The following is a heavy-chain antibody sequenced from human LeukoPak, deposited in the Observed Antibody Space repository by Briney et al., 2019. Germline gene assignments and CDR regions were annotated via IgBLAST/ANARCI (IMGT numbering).Heavy chain of an antibody. J-gene: IGHJ5*02. CDR2: IYYDGSS. CDR3: ARLSRSSGWNWFDP. CDR1: GGSISPYY. D-gene: IGHD6-19*01. Sequence: SETLSLTCTVSGGSISPYYWSWLRQPPGEGLEWIAYIYYDGSSHYNPSLMSRVTISVDTSKNQFSLNLNSVTAADTAVYYCARLSRSSGWNWFDPWGRGTLVTVSS. V-gene: IGHV4-59*12.